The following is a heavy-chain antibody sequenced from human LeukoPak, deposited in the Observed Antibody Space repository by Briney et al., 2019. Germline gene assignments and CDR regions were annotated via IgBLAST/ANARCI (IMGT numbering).Heavy chain of an antibody. D-gene: IGHD6-13*01. Sequence: SETLSLTCTVSGGSISSSSYYWGWIRRPPGKGLEWIGSIYYSGSTYYNPSLKSRVTISVDTSKNQFSLKLSSVTAADTAVYYCARQGGYSSSWYGAYYYYYYMDVWGKGTTVTISS. V-gene: IGHV4-39*01. CDR1: GGSISSSSYY. CDR2: IYYSGST. CDR3: ARQGGYSSSWYGAYYYYYYMDV. J-gene: IGHJ6*03.